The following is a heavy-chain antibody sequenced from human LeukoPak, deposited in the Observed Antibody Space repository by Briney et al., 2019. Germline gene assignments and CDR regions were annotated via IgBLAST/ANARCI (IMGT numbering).Heavy chain of an antibody. CDR1: GGSISSGSYY. J-gene: IGHJ4*02. CDR2: NYTSGCT. V-gene: IGHV4-61*02. Sequence: SETLSLTXTVSGGSISSGSYYWSWLRQPAGKGLEWLGRNYTSGCTNYNPSFKSRVTITVDTSKNQFSLKLSSVTAADTAVYYCARESLGDSSGYYLLNYVHYWGQGTLVTVSS. CDR3: ARESLGDSSGYYLLNYVHY. D-gene: IGHD3-22*01.